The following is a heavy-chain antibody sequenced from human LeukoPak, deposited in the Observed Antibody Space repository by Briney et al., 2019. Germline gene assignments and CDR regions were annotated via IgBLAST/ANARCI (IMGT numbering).Heavy chain of an antibody. CDR2: ISTTSSYT. CDR1: GFTFSSFS. J-gene: IGHJ4*02. Sequence: GGSLRLSCAASGFTFSSFSMNWVRQAPGKGLEWVSSISTTSSYTYYADSVKGRFTISRDNTKNSLYLQMNSLRAEDTAVYYCARSNYGRQMGLDYWGQGTLVTVSS. CDR3: ARSNYGRQMGLDY. D-gene: IGHD3-10*01. V-gene: IGHV3-21*01.